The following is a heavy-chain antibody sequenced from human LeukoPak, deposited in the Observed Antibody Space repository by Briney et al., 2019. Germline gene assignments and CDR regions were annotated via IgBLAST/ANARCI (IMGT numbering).Heavy chain of an antibody. D-gene: IGHD3-10*01. CDR2: IRYNGNNQ. J-gene: IGHJ6*03. Sequence: GGSLRLSCGASGFIFDTHDMHWVRQAPGKGLEWVAFIRYNGNNQYYADSVKGRFTISRDNSKNTLYLQMNSLKGDDTAVYYCAKDSAFYYIDVWGKGTTVIISS. CDR3: AKDSAFYYIDV. CDR1: GFIFDTHD. V-gene: IGHV3-30*02.